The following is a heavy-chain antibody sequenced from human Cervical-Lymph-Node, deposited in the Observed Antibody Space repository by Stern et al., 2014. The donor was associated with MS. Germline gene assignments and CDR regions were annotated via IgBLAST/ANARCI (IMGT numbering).Heavy chain of an antibody. Sequence: QLQLQESGSGLVKPSQTLSLTCAVSGGSISSGGYSWSWIRQPPGKGLEWLGYIYHSGRTYYNPSLKTRVTITVDRSKNQFSLKLISVTAADTAVYYCARSSTVTPNAFDIWGQGTMVTVSS. CDR2: IYHSGRT. CDR1: GGSISSGGYS. J-gene: IGHJ3*02. V-gene: IGHV4-30-2*01. CDR3: ARSSTVTPNAFDI. D-gene: IGHD4-17*01.